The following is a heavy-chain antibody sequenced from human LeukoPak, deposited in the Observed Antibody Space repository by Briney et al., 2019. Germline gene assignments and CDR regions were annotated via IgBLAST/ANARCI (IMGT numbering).Heavy chain of an antibody. J-gene: IGHJ6*03. Sequence: SETLSFNCTVSGCSISSGGYYWSWIRQHPGKGLEWIGYIYYSGSPYYNPSLKSRVTISVDTSKNQFSLKLSSVTAADTAVYYCARGRTYYYGSGMNMDVWGKGTTVTVSS. CDR1: GCSISSGGYY. CDR3: ARGRTYYYGSGMNMDV. CDR2: IYYSGSP. V-gene: IGHV4-31*03. D-gene: IGHD3-10*01.